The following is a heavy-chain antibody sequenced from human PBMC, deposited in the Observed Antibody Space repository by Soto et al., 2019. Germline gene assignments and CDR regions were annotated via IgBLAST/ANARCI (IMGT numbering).Heavy chain of an antibody. CDR1: GYTFTSYG. CDR2: ISAYNGNT. D-gene: IGHD5-12*01. CDR3: ARFKVEEEWLRFWWFDP. J-gene: IGHJ5*02. V-gene: IGHV1-18*01. Sequence: QVQLVQSGAEVKKPGASVKVSCKASGYTFTSYGISWVRQAPGQGLEWMGWISAYNGNTNYAQKLQGRVTMTTDTSTSTAYMELRSMRSDDTAVYYCARFKVEEEWLRFWWFDPWGQGTLVTVSS.